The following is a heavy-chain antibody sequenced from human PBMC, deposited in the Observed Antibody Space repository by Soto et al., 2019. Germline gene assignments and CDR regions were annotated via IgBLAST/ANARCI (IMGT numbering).Heavy chain of an antibody. Sequence: EVQLVESGGGLVKPGGSLRLSCAASGFTFSSYSMNWVRQAPGKGLEWVSSISSSSSYIYYADSVKGRFTISRDNAKNSLYLKINGVGAEDTALYYCARDQNYCSGGSCSPPVGFAPWGQGTLVTVSS. CDR1: GFTFSSYS. CDR2: ISSSSSYI. D-gene: IGHD2-15*01. J-gene: IGHJ5*02. CDR3: ARDQNYCSGGSCSPPVGFAP. V-gene: IGHV3-21*01.